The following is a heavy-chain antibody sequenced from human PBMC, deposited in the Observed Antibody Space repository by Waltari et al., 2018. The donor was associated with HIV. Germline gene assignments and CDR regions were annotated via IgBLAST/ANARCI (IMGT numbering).Heavy chain of an antibody. V-gene: IGHV1-2*02. CDR1: GYTFSDNY. D-gene: IGHD3-16*01. J-gene: IGHJ4*02. Sequence: QVQLVQSGAVVKKLGASLKVSCKHSGYTFSDNYISWMRQAPGQGPEWMGWINPNSGGTNYAQRFQDRVTLTRDTHISTVFMDLSRLASDDTAVYYCARVPQGRLGELSTYYFDYWGQGSLVIVSS. CDR3: ARVPQGRLGELSTYYFDY. CDR2: INPNSGGT.